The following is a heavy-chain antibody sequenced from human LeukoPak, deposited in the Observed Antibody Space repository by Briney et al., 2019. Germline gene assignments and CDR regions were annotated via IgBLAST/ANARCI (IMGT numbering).Heavy chain of an antibody. V-gene: IGHV3-23*01. CDR3: AKTPNYYDSSGPHDY. CDR1: GFTFSSYS. CDR2: ISGSGGST. D-gene: IGHD3-22*01. Sequence: GGSLRLSCAASGFTFSSYSMSWVRQAPGKGLEWVSAISGSGGSTYYADSVKGRFTIPRDNSKNTLYLQMNSLRAEDTAVYYCAKTPNYYDSSGPHDYWGQGTLVTVSS. J-gene: IGHJ4*02.